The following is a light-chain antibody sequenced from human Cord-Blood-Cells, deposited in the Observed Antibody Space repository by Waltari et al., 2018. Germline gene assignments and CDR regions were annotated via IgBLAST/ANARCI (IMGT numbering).Light chain of an antibody. J-gene: IGLJ2*01. Sequence: FALTQPASVSGAPGPSITISRTGTRSDVGAYNYVPWYQQHPGKAPKLMIYDVSNRPSGVSNRFSGSKSGNTASLTISGLQAEDEADYYCSSYTSSSTLVFGGGTKLTVL. V-gene: IGLV2-14*01. CDR3: SSYTSSSTLV. CDR1: RSDVGAYNY. CDR2: DVS.